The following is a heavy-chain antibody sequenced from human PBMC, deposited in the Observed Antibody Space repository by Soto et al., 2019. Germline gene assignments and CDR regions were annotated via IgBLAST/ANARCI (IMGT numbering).Heavy chain of an antibody. CDR1: GYTFTSYG. V-gene: IGHV1-18*01. J-gene: IGHJ5*02. D-gene: IGHD3-3*01. CDR2: ISAYNGNT. Sequence: ASVKVSCKASGYTFTSYGISWVRQAPGQGLEWMGWISAYNGNTNYAQKLQGRVTMTTDTSTSTAYMELRSLRSDDTAVYYCAKENPLKFYVFGSGFFFLSSNNWFPPWGQEPLVTVSS. CDR3: AKENPLKFYVFGSGFFFLSSNNWFPP.